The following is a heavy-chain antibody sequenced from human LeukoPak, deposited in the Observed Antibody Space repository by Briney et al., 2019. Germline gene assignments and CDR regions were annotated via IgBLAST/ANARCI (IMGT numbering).Heavy chain of an antibody. CDR1: GGSISSSNW. J-gene: IGHJ5*02. D-gene: IGHD3-10*01. V-gene: IGHV4-4*02. CDR2: IYHSGST. CDR3: AREYGSGSEFDP. Sequence: SETLSLTCAVSGGSISSSNWWSWVRQPRGKGLEWIGEIYHSGSTNYNPSLKSRVTISVDTSKNQFSLNLTSVTAADTAVYYCAREYGSGSEFDPWGQGTLVTVSS.